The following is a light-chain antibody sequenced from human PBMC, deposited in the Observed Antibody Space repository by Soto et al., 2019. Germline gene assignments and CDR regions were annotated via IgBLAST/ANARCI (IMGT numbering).Light chain of an antibody. Sequence: QSVVTQPTSVSGAPRQRVTISCSGGSSNIGSNAVNWYQQFPGKAPKLLIYDDDLLPSGVSDRFSGSKSGTSASLAISGLQSDDEADYYCAAWDDRLNGVVFGGGTKLTVL. CDR3: AAWDDRLNGVV. CDR2: DDD. CDR1: SSNIGSNA. J-gene: IGLJ3*02. V-gene: IGLV1-36*01.